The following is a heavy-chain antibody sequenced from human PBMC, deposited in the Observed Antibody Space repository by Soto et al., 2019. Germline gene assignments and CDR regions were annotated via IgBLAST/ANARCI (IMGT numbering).Heavy chain of an antibody. Sequence: GGSLRLSCAASGFTFSSYGMHWVRQAPGKGLEWVAVIWYDGSNKYYADSVKGRFTISRDNSKNTLYLQINSLRAEDTAVYYCAREDYDTKYYFDYWGQGTLVTVSS. D-gene: IGHD3-9*01. CDR2: IWYDGSNK. CDR1: GFTFSSYG. CDR3: AREDYDTKYYFDY. J-gene: IGHJ4*02. V-gene: IGHV3-33*01.